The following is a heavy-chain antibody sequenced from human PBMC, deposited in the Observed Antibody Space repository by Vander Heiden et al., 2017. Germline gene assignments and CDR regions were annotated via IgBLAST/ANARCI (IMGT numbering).Heavy chain of an antibody. CDR3: AKDQGYYDILTGYRNDAFDI. J-gene: IGHJ3*02. Sequence: EVQLLESGGGLVQPGGSLRLSCADSGCTFSSYAMSWVRQATGKGREWLSVISGSGGSTYYAYSVTGRFTISRDNSKNTLYLQMNSLRAEDTAVYYCAKDQGYYDILTGYRNDAFDIWGQGTMVTVSS. V-gene: IGHV3-23*01. CDR1: GCTFSSYA. CDR2: ISGSGGST. D-gene: IGHD3-9*01.